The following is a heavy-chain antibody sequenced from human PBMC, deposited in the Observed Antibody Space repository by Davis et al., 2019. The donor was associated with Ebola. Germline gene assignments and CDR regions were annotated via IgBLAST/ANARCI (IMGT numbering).Heavy chain of an antibody. Sequence: GGSLRLSCAASGFTFSSYGMHWVRQAPGKGLEWVAVISYDGSNKYYADSVKGRFTISRDNAKNSLSLQMNSLRADDTAMYYCARVDASSAFDIWGQGTMVTVSS. CDR1: GFTFSSYG. CDR2: ISYDGSNK. V-gene: IGHV3-30*03. J-gene: IGHJ3*02. CDR3: ARVDASSAFDI.